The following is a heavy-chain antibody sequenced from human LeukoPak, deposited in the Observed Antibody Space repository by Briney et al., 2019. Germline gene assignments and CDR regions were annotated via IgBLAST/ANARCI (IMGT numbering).Heavy chain of an antibody. CDR1: GFIFSGSA. CDR2: IRSKANSYAT. Sequence: PGGSLRLSCAASGFIFSGSAMHWVRQASGKGPEWVGRIRSKANSYATAYAASVKGRFIISRDDSKNTAYLQMNSLKTEDTAVYYCARDLGGYGDYGTNFDYWGQGTLVTVSS. V-gene: IGHV3-73*01. J-gene: IGHJ4*02. CDR3: ARDLGGYGDYGTNFDY. D-gene: IGHD4-17*01.